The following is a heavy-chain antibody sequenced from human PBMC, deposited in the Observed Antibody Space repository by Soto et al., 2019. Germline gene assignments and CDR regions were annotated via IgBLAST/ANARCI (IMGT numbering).Heavy chain of an antibody. Sequence: EVQLLESGGGLVQPWGSLRLSCVASGFTFSPYAMSWVRQAPGKGLEWVSGISSSGDSTYYADSVKGRFTISRDNSKNMLYLQMSSLRADDTALYYCAKDPNGNYVGAFDMRGHGTMVTVSS. J-gene: IGHJ3*02. CDR2: ISSSGDST. V-gene: IGHV3-23*01. CDR1: GFTFSPYA. D-gene: IGHD1-7*01. CDR3: AKDPNGNYVGAFDM.